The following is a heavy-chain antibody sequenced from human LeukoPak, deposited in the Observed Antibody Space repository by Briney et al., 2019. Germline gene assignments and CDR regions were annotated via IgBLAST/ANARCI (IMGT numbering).Heavy chain of an antibody. V-gene: IGHV4-30-4*08. CDR1: GDSLISGAHY. CDR2: IFYSGST. Sequence: TSETLSLTCIVSGDSLISGAHYWSWIRQAPGRGLEWLWYIFYSGSTYYNPSVKSRLDISTNTSENQFSVKLSSVTAADTAVYYCARYYDTLSYMDVWGKGTTVTVPS. J-gene: IGHJ6*03. D-gene: IGHD3-9*01. CDR3: ARYYDTLSYMDV.